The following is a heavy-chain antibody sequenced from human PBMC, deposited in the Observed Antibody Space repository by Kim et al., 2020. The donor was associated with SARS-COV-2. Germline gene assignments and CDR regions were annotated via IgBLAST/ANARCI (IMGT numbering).Heavy chain of an antibody. CDR1: GGSISSSSYY. V-gene: IGHV4-39*01. Sequence: SETLSITCTVSGGSISSSSYYWGWIRQPPGKGLEWIGSIYYSGSTYYNPSLKSRVTISVDTSKNQFSLKLSSVTAADTAVYYCARRWSSYGASYWGQGTLVTVSS. CDR2: IYYSGST. J-gene: IGHJ4*02. CDR3: ARRWSSYGASY. D-gene: IGHD5-18*01.